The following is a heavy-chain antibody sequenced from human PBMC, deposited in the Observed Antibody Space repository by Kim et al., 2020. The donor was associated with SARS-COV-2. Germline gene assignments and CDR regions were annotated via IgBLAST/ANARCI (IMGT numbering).Heavy chain of an antibody. Sequence: TLSLTCTVSGGSISSSSNYWGWIRQPPGKGLEWIGSIYYSGSTYYKSSLKSRVTISVDTSKNQFSLKLSSVTAADTAVYYCARHLSPFMTMVTTPFDYWGQGTLVTVSS. CDR3: ARHLSPFMTMVTTPFDY. CDR2: IYYSGST. V-gene: IGHV4-39*01. CDR1: GGSISSSSNY. D-gene: IGHD4-17*01. J-gene: IGHJ4*02.